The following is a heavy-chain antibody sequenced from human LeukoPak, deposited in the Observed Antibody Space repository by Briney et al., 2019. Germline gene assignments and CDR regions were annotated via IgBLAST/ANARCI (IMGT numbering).Heavy chain of an antibody. D-gene: IGHD4-17*01. CDR3: ARVGYGDYYFDY. CDR2: ISSSSSCI. J-gene: IGHJ4*02. CDR1: GFTFSSYS. V-gene: IGHV3-21*01. Sequence: PGGSLRLSCAASGFTFSSYSMNWVRQAPGKGLEWVSSISSSSSCIYYADSVKGRFTISRDNAKNSLYLQMNSLRAEDTAVYYCARVGYGDYYFDYWGQGTLVTVSS.